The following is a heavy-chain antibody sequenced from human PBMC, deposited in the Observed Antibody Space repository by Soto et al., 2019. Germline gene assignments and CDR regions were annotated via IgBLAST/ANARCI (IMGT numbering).Heavy chain of an antibody. CDR3: AREIRITIFGVGNTNWVDA. V-gene: IGHV4-61*01. CDR1: VGSVSSGSYY. D-gene: IGHD3-3*01. CDR2: IYYSWST. J-gene: IGHJ5*02. Sequence: SQTLPLTCTVSVGSVSSGSYYWSWIRQPPGNGLEGIGYIYYSWSTNYNPSLKSRGTIALDTAKNQCSLKLSSVTTADTAVYYRAREIRITIFGVGNTNWVDAWGEGTLVTVSS.